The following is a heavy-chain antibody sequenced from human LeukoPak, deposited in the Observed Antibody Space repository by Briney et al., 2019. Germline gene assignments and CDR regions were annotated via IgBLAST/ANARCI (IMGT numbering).Heavy chain of an antibody. J-gene: IGHJ4*02. CDR1: GYTLSELS. D-gene: IGHD5-18*01. CDR3: ANLVDTSKTYFDY. Sequence: ASVKVSCKVSGYTLSELSMHWVRQSPGKGLEWMGGFDPEDGNIIYAQNFEGRVTMTEDTSTDTAYMQLSSLRSEDTAVYYCANLVDTSKTYFDYWGQGTLVTVSS. CDR2: FDPEDGNI. V-gene: IGHV1-24*01.